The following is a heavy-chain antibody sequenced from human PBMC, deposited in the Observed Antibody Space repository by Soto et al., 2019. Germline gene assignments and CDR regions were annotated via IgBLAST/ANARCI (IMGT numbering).Heavy chain of an antibody. D-gene: IGHD6-13*01. CDR3: TRDYSSSWYDY. CDR1: GFTFGDYA. Sequence: GGSLRLSCTASGFTFGDYAMSWFRQAPGKGLEWVGFIRSKAYGGTTEYAASVKGRFTISRDDSKSIAYLQMNSLKTEDTAVYYCTRDYSSSWYDYWGQGTLVTVSS. CDR2: IRSKAYGGTT. V-gene: IGHV3-49*03. J-gene: IGHJ4*02.